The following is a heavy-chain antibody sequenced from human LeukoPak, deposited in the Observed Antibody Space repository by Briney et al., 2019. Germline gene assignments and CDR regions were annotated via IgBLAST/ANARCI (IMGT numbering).Heavy chain of an antibody. D-gene: IGHD3-22*01. Sequence: ASVKVSCKASGYTFTGYFIHWVRQAPGQGLEWMGWINPSSGATNYAQNLQGRVTLTREMSISTAYMEVSRLLSDDTAVYYCARVTYDRSGYYNGIPYWGQGTLVIVSS. V-gene: IGHV1-2*02. CDR1: GYTFTGYF. CDR2: INPSSGAT. CDR3: ARVTYDRSGYYNGIPY. J-gene: IGHJ4*02.